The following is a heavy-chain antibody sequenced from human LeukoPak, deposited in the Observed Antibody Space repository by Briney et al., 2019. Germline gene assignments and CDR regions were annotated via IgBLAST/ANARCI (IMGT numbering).Heavy chain of an antibody. V-gene: IGHV1-18*01. J-gene: IGHJ4*02. CDR3: AREVWGDFYFDY. D-gene: IGHD3-10*01. CDR2: ISAYNGIT. CDR1: GYTFTSYG. Sequence: ASVKVSCKASGYTFTSYGISWVRQAPGQGLEWMGWISAYNGITNYAQKLQGRVTMTTDTSTSTAYMELRSLRSDDTAVYYCAREVWGDFYFDYWGQGTLVTVSS.